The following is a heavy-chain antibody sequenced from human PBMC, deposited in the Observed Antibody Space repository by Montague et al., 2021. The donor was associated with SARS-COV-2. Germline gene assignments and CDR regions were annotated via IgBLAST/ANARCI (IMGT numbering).Heavy chain of an antibody. J-gene: IGHJ3*02. CDR2: IYYSGST. Sequence: SETLSLTCTISGGSISSYYWSWIRQPPGKGLEWIGYIYYSGSTNXNHSLKSRVTISLDTSTNQVSLKLNSVTATDTAVYYCARGSYGPDAFDILGQGTMVTVSS. D-gene: IGHD5-18*01. V-gene: IGHV4-59*01. CDR1: GGSISSYY. CDR3: ARGSYGPDAFDI.